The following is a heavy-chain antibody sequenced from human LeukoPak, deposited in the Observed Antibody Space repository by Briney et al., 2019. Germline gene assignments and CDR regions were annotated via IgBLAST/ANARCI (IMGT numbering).Heavy chain of an antibody. V-gene: IGHV5-51*01. J-gene: IGHJ5*02. D-gene: IGHD3-10*01. Sequence: GGSLHTSCQCLGSPFTSYCIGWGRPLPGEGLEWMGINYPGDCDHTYRPSFQGQVNISADKSISTAYLQWSSLKGWDTAMYYCARQSVTMVRGVGDGWRFDPWREATVLSLSS. CDR1: GSPFTSYC. CDR2: NYPGDCDH. CDR3: ARQSVTMVRGVGDGWRFDP.